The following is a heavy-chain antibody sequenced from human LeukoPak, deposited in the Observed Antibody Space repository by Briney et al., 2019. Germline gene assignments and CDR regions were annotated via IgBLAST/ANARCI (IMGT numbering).Heavy chain of an antibody. V-gene: IGHV4-34*01. CDR1: GGSFSGYY. D-gene: IGHD4-17*01. CDR2: IHHSGST. Sequence: SETLSLTCAVYGGSFSGYYWSWIRQPPGKGLEWIGEIHHSGSTNYNPSLKSRVTISVDTSKNQFSLKLSFVTAADTAVYYCARGGRDGDYIGWFDPWGQGTLVTVSS. CDR3: ARGGRDGDYIGWFDP. J-gene: IGHJ5*02.